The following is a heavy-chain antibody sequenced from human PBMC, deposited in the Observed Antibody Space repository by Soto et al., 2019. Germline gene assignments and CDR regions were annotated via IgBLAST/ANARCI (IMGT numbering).Heavy chain of an antibody. CDR2: IYPGDSDT. Sequence: GESLKISCKGSGYSFTSYWIGWVRQMPGKGLEWMGTIYPGDSDTRYSPSFQGQVTISADKSISTAYLQWSSLKASDTAMYYCARLGGDCSGGSCSPRGDYYYYGMDVWGQGTTVTVSS. D-gene: IGHD2-15*01. J-gene: IGHJ6*02. CDR3: ARLGGDCSGGSCSPRGDYYYYGMDV. CDR1: GYSFTSYW. V-gene: IGHV5-51*01.